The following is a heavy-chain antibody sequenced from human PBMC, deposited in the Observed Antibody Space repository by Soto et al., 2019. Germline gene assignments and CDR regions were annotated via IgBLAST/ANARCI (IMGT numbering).Heavy chain of an antibody. CDR2: INHSGST. J-gene: IGHJ6*02. V-gene: IGHV4-34*01. Sequence: PSETLSLTCAVYGGSFSGYYWSWIRQPPGKGLEWIGEINHSGSTNYNPSLKSRVTISVDTSKNQFSLKLSSVTAADTAVYYCARGRVLLWFGELLSVYGMDVWGQGTTVTVSS. CDR3: ARGRVLLWFGELLSVYGMDV. D-gene: IGHD3-10*01. CDR1: GGSFSGYY.